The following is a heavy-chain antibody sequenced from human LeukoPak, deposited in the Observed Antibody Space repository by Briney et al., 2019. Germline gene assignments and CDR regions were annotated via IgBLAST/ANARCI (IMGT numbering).Heavy chain of an antibody. CDR1: GYSISSGYY. J-gene: IGHJ3*02. Sequence: SETLSLTCTVSGYSISSGYYWGWIRQPPGKGLEWIGSIYHSGSTYYNPSLKSRVTISVDTSKNQFSLKLSSVTAADTAVYYCARALYYDFWSGYSFYAFDIWGQGTMVTVSS. D-gene: IGHD3-3*01. CDR2: IYHSGST. CDR3: ARALYYDFWSGYSFYAFDI. V-gene: IGHV4-38-2*02.